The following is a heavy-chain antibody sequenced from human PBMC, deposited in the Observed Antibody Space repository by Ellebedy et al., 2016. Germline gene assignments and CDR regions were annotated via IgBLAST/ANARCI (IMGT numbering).Heavy chain of an antibody. J-gene: IGHJ4*02. CDR2: INSDGSST. Sequence: GGSLRLSCAASGFTFSSYWMHWVRQAPGKGLVWVSRINSDGSSTNYADSVKGRFTISRDSSKNTLYLDMDSLRAEDTAIYYCAKCRHINGCLLDYWGQGTLVTVSS. CDR1: GFTFSSYW. V-gene: IGHV3-74*01. D-gene: IGHD6-19*01. CDR3: AKCRHINGCLLDY.